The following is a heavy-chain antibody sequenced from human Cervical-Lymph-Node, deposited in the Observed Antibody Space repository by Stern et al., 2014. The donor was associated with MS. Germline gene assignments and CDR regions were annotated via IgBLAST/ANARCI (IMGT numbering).Heavy chain of an antibody. J-gene: IGHJ4*02. CDR1: GYDFPNYW. Sequence: VQLVQSGAEAKKSGESLKISCKGTGYDFPNYWIGWVRQMPGKGLEWMGIIYPADSDTRYSPSFPGQGTISADKSINTAYLQWSGLKASDTAIYFCAKGAGATLRRFDFWGQGTLVTVSS. CDR3: AKGAGATLRRFDF. V-gene: IGHV5-51*03. D-gene: IGHD1-14*01. CDR2: IYPADSDT.